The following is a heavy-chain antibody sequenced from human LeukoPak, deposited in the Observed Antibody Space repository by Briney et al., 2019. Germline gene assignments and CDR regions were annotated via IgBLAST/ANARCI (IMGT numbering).Heavy chain of an antibody. V-gene: IGHV3-23*01. D-gene: IGHD3-10*02. CDR2: ISGSGTNT. Sequence: PGGSLRLSCAASGFTFSNYAVSWVRQAPGKGLEWVSTISGSGTNTYYADSVKGRFTISRDNSKNTLCLQMNGLRAEDTALYYCARDLHYYVAMDVWGQGTTVTVSS. CDR3: ARDLHYYVAMDV. J-gene: IGHJ6*02. CDR1: GFTFSNYA.